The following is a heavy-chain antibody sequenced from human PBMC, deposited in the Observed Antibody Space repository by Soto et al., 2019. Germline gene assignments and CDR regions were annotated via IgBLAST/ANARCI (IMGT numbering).Heavy chain of an antibody. J-gene: IGHJ4*02. D-gene: IGHD6-25*01. CDR1: GFTFTDYY. CDR3: AFPSRLPNY. CDR2: ISIRATET. Sequence: QVQLVESGGALVKPGGSLRLSCVASGFTFTDYYMNWIRQTLGKVPEWLSYISIRATETNYAYSVKGRFTISRDNAKNTIYLQMKSLRVEDTAVYYCAFPSRLPNYWGQGTLVTVSS. V-gene: IGHV3-11*05.